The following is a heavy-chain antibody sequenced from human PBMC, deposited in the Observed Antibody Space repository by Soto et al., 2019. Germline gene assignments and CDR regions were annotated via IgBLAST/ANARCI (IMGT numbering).Heavy chain of an antibody. CDR1: GFTFSSYG. CDR2: ISYDGSNK. J-gene: IGHJ4*02. D-gene: IGHD4-17*01. V-gene: IGHV3-30*18. Sequence: GSLRLSCAASGFTFSSYGMHWVRQAPGKGLEWVAVISYDGSNKYYADSVKGRFTISRDNSKNTLYLQMNSLRAEDTAVYYCAKLLRVTTDIDYWGQGTLVTVSS. CDR3: AKLLRVTTDIDY.